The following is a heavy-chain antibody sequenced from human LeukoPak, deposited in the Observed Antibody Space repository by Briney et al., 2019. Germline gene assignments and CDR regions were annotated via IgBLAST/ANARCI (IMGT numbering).Heavy chain of an antibody. CDR1: GYSFTTYG. V-gene: IGHV1-18*01. CDR3: ARERGAMVRGVILSDN. J-gene: IGHJ4*02. CDR2: ISAYNGNT. Sequence: ASVKVSCKASGYSFTTYGINWVRQAPGQGLEWMAWISAYNGNTNYAQNFQGRATLTTDTLTTTAYMGVRSLRSDDTAVYYCARERGAMVRGVILSDNWGQGTLVTVSS. D-gene: IGHD3-10*01.